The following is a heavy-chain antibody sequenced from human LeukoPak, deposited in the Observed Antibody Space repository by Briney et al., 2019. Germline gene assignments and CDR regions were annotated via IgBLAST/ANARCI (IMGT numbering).Heavy chain of an antibody. D-gene: IGHD1-26*01. CDR3: AKDRALVGATTDFGY. Sequence: GGSLRLSCAASGFTFSSYAMSWVRQAPGKGLEWVSAISGSGGSTYYADSVKGRFTISRDNSKNTLYLQMNSLRAEDTAVYYCAKDRALVGATTDFGYWGQGTLVTVSS. CDR2: ISGSGGST. J-gene: IGHJ4*02. V-gene: IGHV3-23*01. CDR1: GFTFSSYA.